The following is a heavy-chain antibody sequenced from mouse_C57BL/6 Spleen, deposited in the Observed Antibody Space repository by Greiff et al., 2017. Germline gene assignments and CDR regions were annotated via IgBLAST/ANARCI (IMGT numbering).Heavy chain of an antibody. V-gene: IGHV1-53*01. CDR3: ARTPRGPAWFAY. Sequence: QVHVKQSGTELVKPGASVKLSCKASGYTFTSYWMHWVKQRPGQGLEWIGNINPSNGGTNYNEKFKSKATLTVDKSSSTAYMQLSSLTSEDSAVXYCARTPRGPAWFAYWGQGTLVTVSA. CDR2: INPSNGGT. CDR1: GYTFTSYW. J-gene: IGHJ3*01.